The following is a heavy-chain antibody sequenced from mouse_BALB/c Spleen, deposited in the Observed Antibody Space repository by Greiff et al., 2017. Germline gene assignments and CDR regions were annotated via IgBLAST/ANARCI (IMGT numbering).Heavy chain of an antibody. J-gene: IGHJ3*01. CDR1: GFSLTSYG. CDR2: IWAGGST. V-gene: IGHV2-9*02. Sequence: VQVVESGPGLVAPSQSLSITCTVSGFSLTSYGVHWVRQPPGKGLEWLGVIWAGGSTNYNSALMSRLSISKDNSKSQVFLKMNSLQTDDTAMYYCARVYYGNAWFAYWGQGTLVTVSA. D-gene: IGHD2-1*01. CDR3: ARVYYGNAWFAY.